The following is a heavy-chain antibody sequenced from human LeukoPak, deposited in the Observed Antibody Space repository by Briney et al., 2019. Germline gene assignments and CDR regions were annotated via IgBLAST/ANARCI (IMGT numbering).Heavy chain of an antibody. CDR2: IYPGDSDT. Sequence: GESLQISCKGSGYSFATYWIGWVRQMPGKGLEWMGIIYPGDSDTRYSPSFQGQVTISADKSISTAYLQWSSLKASDTAMYYCARHAPSYGNYVFDYWGQGTLVTVSS. J-gene: IGHJ4*02. D-gene: IGHD4-17*01. CDR1: GYSFATYW. V-gene: IGHV5-51*01. CDR3: ARHAPSYGNYVFDY.